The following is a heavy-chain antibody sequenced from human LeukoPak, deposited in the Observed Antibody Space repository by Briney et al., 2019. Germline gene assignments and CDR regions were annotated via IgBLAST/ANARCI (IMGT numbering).Heavy chain of an antibody. CDR2: INPGNGNT. D-gene: IGHD6-19*01. CDR1: GYTFTNSA. CDR3: AARPGIEVAGFDF. Sequence: PGASVKVSCKASGYTFTNSAIHWVRPAPGQRLEWMGWINPGNGNTKYSPKFQYRVTITRDTSASTAYMELISLTSEDTAVYYCAARPGIEVAGFDFWGQGTLVTVSS. V-gene: IGHV1-3*01. J-gene: IGHJ4*02.